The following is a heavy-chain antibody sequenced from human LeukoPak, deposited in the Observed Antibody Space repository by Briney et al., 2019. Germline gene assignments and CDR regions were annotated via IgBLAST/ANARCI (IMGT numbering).Heavy chain of an antibody. CDR2: ISGSGGGT. V-gene: IGHV3-23*01. CDR1: GFTFSSYA. CDR3: ARAVLGRFLPPVPLDY. J-gene: IGHJ4*02. Sequence: PGGSLRLSCAASGFTFSSYAMSWVRQAPGKGLEWVSAISGSGGGTYYVDSVKGRFTISRDNSKNTLFLQMNSLRAEDTAVYYCARAVLGRFLPPVPLDYWGQGTLVTVSS. D-gene: IGHD3-3*01.